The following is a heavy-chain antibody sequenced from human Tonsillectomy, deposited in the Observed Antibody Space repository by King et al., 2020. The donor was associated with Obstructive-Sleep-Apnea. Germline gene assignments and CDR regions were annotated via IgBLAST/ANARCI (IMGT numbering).Heavy chain of an antibody. Sequence: HVQLVESGGGLVKPGGSLRLSCAASGFSFSDYYMSWIRQAPGKGLEWVSYISSSSSYTIDADSVKGRFTISRDNANNSLYLQMHSLRAEDTAVYYCARVWSYNWNDGDYFDYWGQGTLVTVSS. D-gene: IGHD1-20*01. CDR1: GFSFSDYY. V-gene: IGHV3-11*06. J-gene: IGHJ4*02. CDR2: ISSSSSYT. CDR3: ARVWSYNWNDGDYFDY.